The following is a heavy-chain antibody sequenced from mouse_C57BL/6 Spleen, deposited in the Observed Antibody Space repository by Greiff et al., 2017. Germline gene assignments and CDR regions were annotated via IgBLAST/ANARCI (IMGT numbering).Heavy chain of an antibody. Sequence: EVMLVESGGGLVKPGGSLKLSCAASGFTFSGYGMHWVRQAPEKGLEWVAYISSGSSTIYYADTVKGRFTISRANAKNTLFLQMPSRRSEDKARYYGARQEGPVDYWGQGTTLTVSS. CDR2: ISSGSSTI. J-gene: IGHJ2*01. D-gene: IGHD3-3*01. V-gene: IGHV5-17*01. CDR1: GFTFSGYG. CDR3: ARQEGPVDY.